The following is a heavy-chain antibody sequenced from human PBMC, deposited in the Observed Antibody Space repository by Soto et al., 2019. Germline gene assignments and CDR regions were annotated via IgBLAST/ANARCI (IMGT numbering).Heavy chain of an antibody. CDR2: FSFYGRRDNT. CDR3: AKSLYNDNGSPNDH. CDR1: GFTFSSYD. Sequence: VQLLESGGGLVQPGGSLRLSCVGSGFTFSSYDMTWVRQAPGKGLEWVSSFSFYGRRDNTYYADSVKGRFTISRDNSRNTVYLQMDNLRVEDTAVYYCAKSLYNDNGSPNDHWGQGTLVTVSS. D-gene: IGHD1-1*01. V-gene: IGHV3-23*01. J-gene: IGHJ4*02.